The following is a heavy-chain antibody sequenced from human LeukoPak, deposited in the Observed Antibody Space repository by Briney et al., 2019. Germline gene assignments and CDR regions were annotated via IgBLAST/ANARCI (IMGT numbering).Heavy chain of an antibody. CDR3: VRGNWFDP. V-gene: IGHV4-34*01. CDR1: GFTFSSYW. Sequence: GSLRLSCAASGFTFSSYWMSWIRQPPGKGLEWIGEIDHSGSTNYNPSLKSRVNISVDTSKNQFSLKLSSVTAADTAVYFCVRGNWFDPWGQGTLVTVSS. J-gene: IGHJ5*02. CDR2: IDHSGST.